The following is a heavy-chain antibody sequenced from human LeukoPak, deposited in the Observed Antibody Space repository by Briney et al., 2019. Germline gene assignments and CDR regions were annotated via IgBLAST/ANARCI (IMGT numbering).Heavy chain of an antibody. Sequence: ASVKVSCKASGYTFTSYYMHWVRQAPGQGLEWMGIINPSGGSTSYAQKFQGRVTMTRDTSTSTVYMELSSLRSEDTAVYYCARSPWSSSSWYRPPSPSQFNNWFDPWGQGTLVTVSS. CDR2: INPSGGST. J-gene: IGHJ5*02. D-gene: IGHD6-13*01. CDR1: GYTFTSYY. V-gene: IGHV1-46*01. CDR3: ARSPWSSSSWYRPPSPSQFNNWFDP.